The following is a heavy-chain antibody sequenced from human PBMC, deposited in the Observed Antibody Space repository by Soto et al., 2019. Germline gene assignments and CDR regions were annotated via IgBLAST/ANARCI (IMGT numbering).Heavy chain of an antibody. V-gene: IGHV2-5*01. Sequence: GPTLVNRTQPLTVTCTFSGFSLSTSGAGGGWIRQSPGKAPEWLALISWKDEKPYNPGLKSRLTITKDTSKNQVVLTMTALDPVDTATYFCAHRYGGNYYRWYFDSWGQGTRVTVSS. CDR2: ISWKDEK. CDR1: GFSLSTSGAG. J-gene: IGHJ4*02. D-gene: IGHD1-26*01. CDR3: AHRYGGNYYRWYFDS.